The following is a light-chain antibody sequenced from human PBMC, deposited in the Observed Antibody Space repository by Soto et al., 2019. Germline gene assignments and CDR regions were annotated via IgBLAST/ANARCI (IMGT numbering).Light chain of an antibody. CDR3: CSYAGDKTYV. CDR1: SSDVGNYKY. Sequence: QSALTQPASVSGSPGQSITISCTGTSSDVGNYKYVSWYQQHPGKAPKLMIYEVSNRPSGVSNRFSGSKSGNTASLTISGLQAEDEADYYCCSYAGDKTYVFGSGTKLTVL. J-gene: IGLJ1*01. V-gene: IGLV2-14*01. CDR2: EVS.